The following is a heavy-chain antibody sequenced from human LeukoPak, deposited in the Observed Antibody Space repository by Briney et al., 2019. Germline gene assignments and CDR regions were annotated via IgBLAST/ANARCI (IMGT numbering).Heavy chain of an antibody. D-gene: IGHD6-19*01. V-gene: IGHV1-46*01. J-gene: IGHJ4*02. CDR3: ARGGSSGWRTPNDDY. CDR1: GYTFTIYY. Sequence: ASVKVSCKASGYTFTIYYIHWVRQAPGQGLEWMGLINPSGGSTNYAQKVQGRVTMTTDTSTTTAYMELRSLRSDDTAVYYCARGGSSGWRTPNDDYWGQGTLVTVSS. CDR2: INPSGGST.